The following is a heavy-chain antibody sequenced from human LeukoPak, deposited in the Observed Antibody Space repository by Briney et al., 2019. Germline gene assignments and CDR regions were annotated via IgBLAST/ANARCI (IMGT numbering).Heavy chain of an antibody. V-gene: IGHV4-34*01. J-gene: IGHJ4*02. CDR3: VSTRGYSGYVLY. CDR1: GASFSAYY. Sequence: SETLSLTCAVYGASFSAYYWCWIRQPPGKGLEWIGEINHSGGTNYSPSLKSRVTISVDTSKNQFSLKLSSVTAADTAVYHCVSTRGYSGYVLYWGQGTLVTVSA. D-gene: IGHD5-12*01. CDR2: INHSGGT.